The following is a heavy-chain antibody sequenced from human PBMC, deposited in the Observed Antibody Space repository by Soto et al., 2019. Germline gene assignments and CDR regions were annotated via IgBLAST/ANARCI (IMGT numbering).Heavy chain of an antibody. V-gene: IGHV3-64*01. Sequence: EVQLVESGGGLVQPGGSLRLSCAASGFTFSSYAMHWVRQAPGNGLEYVSGITSNGGNTDYASSVKGRFTISRDNSKNTLYLQMGSLRAEDMAVYYCARRIPFGYGMDVWGQGTTVTVSS. CDR1: GFTFSSYA. J-gene: IGHJ6*02. CDR2: ITSNGGNT. CDR3: ARRIPFGYGMDV. D-gene: IGHD2-21*01.